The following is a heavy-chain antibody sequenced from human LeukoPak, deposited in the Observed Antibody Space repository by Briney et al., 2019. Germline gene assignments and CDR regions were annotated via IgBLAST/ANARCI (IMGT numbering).Heavy chain of an antibody. V-gene: IGHV4-4*07. CDR2: IYTSEST. CDR1: GGSISSYY. Sequence: SETLSLTCTVSGGSISSYYWSWIRQPAGKGLEWIGRIYTSESTNYNPSLKSRVTISIDTSKNQFSLKLITMTAADTAIYYCARGSRGDGAAFDIWGQGTTVTVSS. D-gene: IGHD7-27*01. J-gene: IGHJ3*02. CDR3: ARGSRGDGAAFDI.